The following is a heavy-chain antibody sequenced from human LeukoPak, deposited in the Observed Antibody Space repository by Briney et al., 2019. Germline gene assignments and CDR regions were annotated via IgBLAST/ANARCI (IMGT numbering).Heavy chain of an antibody. CDR1: GYTFSGYY. V-gene: IGHV1-2*02. Sequence: ASVKVSCKASGYTFSGYYMHWVRQAPGQGPEWMGWINPNSGGTNYALKFQGRVTMTRDTSISTAYMELSRLRSDDTAVYYCARDLPLDAFDIWGQGTMVTVSS. CDR2: INPNSGGT. J-gene: IGHJ3*02. CDR3: ARDLPLDAFDI.